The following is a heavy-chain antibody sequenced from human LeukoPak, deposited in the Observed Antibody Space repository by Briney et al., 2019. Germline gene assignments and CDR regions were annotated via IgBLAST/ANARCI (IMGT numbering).Heavy chain of an antibody. D-gene: IGHD3-10*01. CDR2: IYSGGST. V-gene: IGHV3-66*01. Sequence: GGSLRLSCAAPGFTVSSNYMSWVRQAPGKGLEWVSVIYSGGSTYYADSVKGRFTISRDNSKNTLYLQMNSLRAEDTAVCYCARSGLWFGESLWGQGTLVTVSS. CDR3: ARSGLWFGESL. CDR1: GFTVSSNY. J-gene: IGHJ4*02.